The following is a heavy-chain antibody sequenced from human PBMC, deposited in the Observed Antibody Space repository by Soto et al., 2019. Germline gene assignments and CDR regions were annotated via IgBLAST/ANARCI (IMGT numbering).Heavy chain of an antibody. CDR1: GFTFSSYA. CDR3: AKDRTTAGTTVRFDP. J-gene: IGHJ5*02. Sequence: GGSLRLSCAASGFTFSSYAMSWVRQAPGKGLEWVSTISGSGGSTYYADSVKGRFTISRDNSKNTLYLQLNSLRAEDTAVYYCAKDRTTAGTTVRFDPWGQGTLVTVSS. D-gene: IGHD1-1*01. V-gene: IGHV3-23*01. CDR2: ISGSGGST.